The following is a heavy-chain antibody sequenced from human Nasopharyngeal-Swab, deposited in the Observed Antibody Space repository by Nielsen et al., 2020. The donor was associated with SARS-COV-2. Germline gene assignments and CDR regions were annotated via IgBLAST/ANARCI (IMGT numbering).Heavy chain of an antibody. Sequence: ASAKVSCKASGYTFTSNVLNWVRQAPGQGPEYIGWISTKTGAPTYAQAFTGRFVIFLDTSVSTTYLQTSSLKADDTAVYYCARENQEYANIWIDYWGQGTQVTVSS. J-gene: IGHJ4*02. CDR1: GYTFTSNV. CDR3: ARENQEYANIWIDY. V-gene: IGHV7-4-1*02. CDR2: ISTKTGAP. D-gene: IGHD1-1*01.